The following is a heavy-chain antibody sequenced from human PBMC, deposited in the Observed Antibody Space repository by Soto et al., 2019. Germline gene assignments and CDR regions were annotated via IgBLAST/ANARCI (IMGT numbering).Heavy chain of an antibody. D-gene: IGHD5-18*01. J-gene: IGHJ5*02. CDR2: IYYSGST. CDR1: GGSISSGGYY. V-gene: IGHV4-31*03. Sequence: QVQLQESGPGLVKPSQTLSLTCTVSGGSISSGGYYWSWIRQHPGKGREWIGCIYYSGSTYYNPSLKSRVTISVDTSKNQFSLKLSSVTAADTAVYYCAREERMVDTPLFDPWGQGTLVTVSS. CDR3: AREERMVDTPLFDP.